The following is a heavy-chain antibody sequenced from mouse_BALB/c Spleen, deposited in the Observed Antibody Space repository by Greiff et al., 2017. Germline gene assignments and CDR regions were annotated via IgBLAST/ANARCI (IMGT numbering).Heavy chain of an antibody. CDR1: GYTFTDYW. Sequence: QVQLQQPGAELVMPGASVKMSCKASGYTFTDYWMHWVKQRPGQGLEWIGAIDTSDSYTSYNQKFKGKATLTVDESSSTAYMQLSSLTSEDSAVYYCARRNYYGSSMDYWGQGTSVTVSS. D-gene: IGHD1-2*01. J-gene: IGHJ4*01. V-gene: IGHV1-69*01. CDR2: IDTSDSYT. CDR3: ARRNYYGSSMDY.